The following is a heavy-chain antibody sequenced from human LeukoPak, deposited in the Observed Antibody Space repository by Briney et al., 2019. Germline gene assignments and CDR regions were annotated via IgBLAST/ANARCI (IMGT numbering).Heavy chain of an antibody. Sequence: PGGSLRLSCEASGFTFNTYAMHWVRQAPGKGLEWVASISHDGSKADYIDSVKGRFTISRDNSRNTLDLQMNTLRDDDTGVYFCARNDPERELGTGVCSYWGQGTLVIVSS. V-gene: IGHV3-30*04. J-gene: IGHJ4*02. CDR3: ARNDPERELGTGVCSY. CDR2: ISHDGSKA. D-gene: IGHD1-7*01. CDR1: GFTFNTYA.